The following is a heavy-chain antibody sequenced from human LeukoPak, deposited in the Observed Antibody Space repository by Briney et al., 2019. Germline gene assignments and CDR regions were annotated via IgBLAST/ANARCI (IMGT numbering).Heavy chain of an antibody. J-gene: IGHJ4*02. Sequence: QSGGSLRLSCAASGFTFSSYSMNWVRQAPGKGLEWVPHITASGTAMFYADSVKGRFTISRDNAKNSLYLQMNSLRDEDTAVYYCASSGSYRFDYWGQGTLVTVSS. CDR2: ITASGTAM. D-gene: IGHD1-26*01. CDR1: GFTFSSYS. CDR3: ASSGSYRFDY. V-gene: IGHV3-48*02.